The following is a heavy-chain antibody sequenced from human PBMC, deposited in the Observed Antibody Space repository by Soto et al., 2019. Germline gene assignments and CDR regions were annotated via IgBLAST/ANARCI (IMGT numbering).Heavy chain of an antibody. CDR3: AKRKAGTIEY. J-gene: IGHJ4*02. V-gene: IGHV3-23*01. Sequence: EVQLLESGGGLVQPGESLRLSCAASGFTFSSYDMNWVRQAAGKGLEWVSAISGSGGSTYYADSVKGRFTISRDNSKNMLYLQMNSLRAEDTALYFCAKRKAGTIEYWGQGTLVTVSS. CDR2: ISGSGGST. CDR1: GFTFSSYD. D-gene: IGHD6-19*01.